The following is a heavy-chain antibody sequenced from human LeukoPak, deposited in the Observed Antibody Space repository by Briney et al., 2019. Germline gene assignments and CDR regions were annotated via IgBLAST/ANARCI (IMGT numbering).Heavy chain of an antibody. Sequence: QSGGSLRLSCAASGFTFSSYTMSWVRQAPGKGLEWVSAISGSGGSTYYADSVKGRFTISRDNSKNTLYLQMNSLRAEDTAVYYCAKAVDPLLWFGELLYTTFDYWGQGTLVTVSS. D-gene: IGHD3-10*01. J-gene: IGHJ4*02. V-gene: IGHV3-23*01. CDR3: AKAVDPLLWFGELLYTTFDY. CDR2: ISGSGGST. CDR1: GFTFSSYT.